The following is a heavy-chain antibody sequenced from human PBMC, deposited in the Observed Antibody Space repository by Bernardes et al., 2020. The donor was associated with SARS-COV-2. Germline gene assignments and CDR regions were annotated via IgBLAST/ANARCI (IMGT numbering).Heavy chain of an antibody. Sequence: GGSLRLSCAASGFTFSDCSVNWFRQAPGKGLEWVSSISRDSNHIYYADSVKGRFIVSRDNAKNSLYLQMNGLRADDSALYYCARDGSGWSRDLWGRGTLVTVSS. D-gene: IGHD6-19*01. J-gene: IGHJ2*01. CDR3: ARDGSGWSRDL. CDR1: GFTFSDCS. CDR2: ISRDSNHI. V-gene: IGHV3-21*01.